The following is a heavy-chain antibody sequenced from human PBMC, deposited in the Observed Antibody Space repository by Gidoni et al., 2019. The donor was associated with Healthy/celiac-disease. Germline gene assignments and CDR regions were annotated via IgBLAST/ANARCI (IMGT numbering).Heavy chain of an antibody. CDR1: GYTFTSYD. D-gene: IGHD2-2*01. J-gene: IGHJ4*02. CDR2: MNPNSGNT. Sequence: QVQLVQSGAEVKKPGASVKVSCKASGYTFTSYDINWVRQATGQGLEWMGRMNPNSGNTGYAQKFQGRVTMTRNTSISTAYMELSSLRSEDTAVYYCASVLCSSTSCYLDYWGQGTLVTVSS. CDR3: ASVLCSSTSCYLDY. V-gene: IGHV1-8*01.